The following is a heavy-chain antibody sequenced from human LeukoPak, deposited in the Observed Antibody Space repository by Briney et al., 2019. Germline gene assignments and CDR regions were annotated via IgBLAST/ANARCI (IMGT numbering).Heavy chain of an antibody. CDR3: AREIVVNGFDP. J-gene: IGHJ5*02. Sequence: PGGSLRLSCAAPGFTFSSYSMNWVRQAPGKGLEWVSSISSSSSYIYYADSVKGRFTISRDNAKNSLYLQMNSLRAEDTAVYYCAREIVVNGFDPWGQGTLVTVSS. CDR1: GFTFSSYS. V-gene: IGHV3-21*01. D-gene: IGHD3-22*01. CDR2: ISSSSSYI.